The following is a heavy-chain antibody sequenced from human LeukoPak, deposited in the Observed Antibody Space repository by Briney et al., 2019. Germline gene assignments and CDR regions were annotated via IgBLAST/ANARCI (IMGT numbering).Heavy chain of an antibody. CDR2: INPNSGGT. CDR1: GYTFTSYG. D-gene: IGHD2-2*01. J-gene: IGHJ4*02. CDR3: ARDSYCSSTSCYAPVDY. Sequence: ASVKVSCKASGYTFTSYGISWVRQAPGQGLEWMGWINPNSGGTNYAQKFQGRVTMTRDTSISTAYMELSRLRSDDTAVYYCARDSYCSSTSCYAPVDYWGQGTLVTVSS. V-gene: IGHV1-2*02.